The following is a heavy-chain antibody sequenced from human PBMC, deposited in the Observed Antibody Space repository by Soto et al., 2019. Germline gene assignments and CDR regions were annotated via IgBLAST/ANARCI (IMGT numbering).Heavy chain of an antibody. J-gene: IGHJ1*01. CDR2: INYRGST. V-gene: IGHV4-31*03. CDR3: ARDAPGEAPN. D-gene: IGHD2-2*01. Sequence: QVQLQESGPGLVKPSKTLSLTCPVSGGSMSSGDYYWYWIRQHPEKGLEWIGYINYRGSTFYYPYLKSRLTIAVDTSNNQFSLKLTSVTAAYTAMYYCARDAPGEAPNWGQGTLVTVSS. CDR1: GGSMSSGDYY.